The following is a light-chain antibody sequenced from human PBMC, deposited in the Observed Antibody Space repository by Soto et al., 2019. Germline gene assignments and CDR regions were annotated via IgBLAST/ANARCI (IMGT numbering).Light chain of an antibody. J-gene: IGLJ3*02. CDR3: QIWGKDIQV. CDR2: LDSDGSH. CDR1: SGHSSYA. Sequence: QLVLTQSPSASASLGASVKLTCTLSSGHSSYAIAWHQQQPETGPRFLMKLDSDGSHNKGDGIPHRFSGSSSGTERYLTISSLQSDEEAEYYGQIWGKDIQVFGGGTKLTVL. V-gene: IGLV4-69*01.